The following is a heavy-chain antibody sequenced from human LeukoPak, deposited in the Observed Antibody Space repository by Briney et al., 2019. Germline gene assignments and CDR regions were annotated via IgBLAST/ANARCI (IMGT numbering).Heavy chain of an antibody. CDR3: AATYYDFWSGHPPFDY. CDR1: GFTVSYSY. D-gene: IGHD3-3*01. Sequence: SGGSLRLCCAASGFTVSYSYMSWILQAPGKGLEWVSYISSSGSSIYYADSVKGRFTISRDNDKNSLYLQMNSLRAEDTAVYYCAATYYDFWSGHPPFDYWGQGTLVTVSS. J-gene: IGHJ4*02. CDR2: ISSSGSSI. V-gene: IGHV3-11*01.